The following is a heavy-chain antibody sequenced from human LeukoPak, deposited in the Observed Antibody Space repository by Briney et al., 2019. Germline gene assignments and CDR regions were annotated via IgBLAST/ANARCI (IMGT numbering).Heavy chain of an antibody. D-gene: IGHD6-19*01. J-gene: IGHJ4*02. V-gene: IGHV1-69*13. CDR2: IIPIFGTA. Sequence: GASVKVSCKASGGTFSSYAISWVRQAPGQGLEWMGGIIPIFGTANYAQKFQGRVTITADESTSTAYMELSSLRSEDTAVYYCASRGSGLNTLVYFDYWGQGTLVTVSS. CDR3: ASRGSGLNTLVYFDY. CDR1: GGTFSSYA.